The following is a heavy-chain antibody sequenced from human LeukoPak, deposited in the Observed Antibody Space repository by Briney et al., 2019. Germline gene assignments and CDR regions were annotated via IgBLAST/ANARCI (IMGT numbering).Heavy chain of an antibody. CDR1: GGSISSSSYY. D-gene: IGHD3-10*01. J-gene: IGHJ5*02. Sequence: SETLSLTCTVSGGSISSSSYYWGWIRQPPGKGLEWIGSIYYSGSTYYNPSLKSRVTISVDTSKNQFSLKLSSVTAADTAVYYCASEDYYGSGLAGPWGQGTLVTVSS. CDR2: IYYSGST. CDR3: ASEDYYGSGLAGP. V-gene: IGHV4-39*07.